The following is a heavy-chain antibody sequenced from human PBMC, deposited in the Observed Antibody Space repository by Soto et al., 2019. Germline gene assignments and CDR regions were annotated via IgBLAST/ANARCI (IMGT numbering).Heavy chain of an antibody. D-gene: IGHD3-10*01. CDR2: IIPIFGTA. CDR3: ARSAGRGVMGHPSTYYYYGMDV. V-gene: IGHV1-69*01. Sequence: QVQLVQSGAEVKKPGSSVKVSCKASGGTFSSYAISWVRQAPGQGLEWMGGIIPIFGTANYAQKFQGRVTITADESTSTAYMELSSLRSEDTAVYYCARSAGRGVMGHPSTYYYYGMDVWGQGTTVTVSS. J-gene: IGHJ6*02. CDR1: GGTFSSYA.